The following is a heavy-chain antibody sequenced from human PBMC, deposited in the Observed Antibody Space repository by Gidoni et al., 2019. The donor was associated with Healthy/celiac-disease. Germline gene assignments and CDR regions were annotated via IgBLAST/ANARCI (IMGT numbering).Heavy chain of an antibody. CDR2: ISYDGSNK. D-gene: IGHD3-10*01. CDR3: ARDSRKYYYGSRFDY. CDR1: GVTFSSYA. Sequence: QVQLVESGGGVVQPGRSLRLSWAASGVTFSSYAMHWVRQAPGKGLEWVAVISYDGSNKYYADSVKGRFTISRDNSKNTLYLQMNSLRAEDTAVYYCARDSRKYYYGSRFDYWGQGTLVTVSS. V-gene: IGHV3-30-3*01. J-gene: IGHJ4*02.